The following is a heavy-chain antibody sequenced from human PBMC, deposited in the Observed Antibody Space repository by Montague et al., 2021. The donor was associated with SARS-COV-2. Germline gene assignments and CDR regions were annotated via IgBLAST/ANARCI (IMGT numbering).Heavy chain of an antibody. V-gene: IGHV4-39*01. CDR2: VYNNGIT. D-gene: IGHD2-8*01. CDR3: AKEGGKMVFDQ. CDR1: GDSITNTRYY. J-gene: IGHJ4*02. Sequence: SETLSLSCNVSGDSITNTRYYWGWIRQAPGRPLEWIGSVYNNGITYYNPSLRSRVFISIDTSKNQFSLRLSSVTASDTALYYCAKEGGKMVFDQWGQGTLVTVSS.